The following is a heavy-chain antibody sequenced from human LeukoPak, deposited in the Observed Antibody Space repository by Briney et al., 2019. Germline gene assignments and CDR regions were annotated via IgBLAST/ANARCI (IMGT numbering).Heavy chain of an antibody. CDR3: ASDYYGSGSYRAD. Sequence: GASVTVSFKASGGTFSIYAISWVRQAPGQGLEWMGRIIPILGIANYAQKFQGRVTITADKSTSTAYMELSSLRSEDTAVYYCASDYYGSGSYRADWGQGTLVTVSS. D-gene: IGHD3-10*01. V-gene: IGHV1-69*04. CDR2: IIPILGIA. CDR1: GGTFSIYA. J-gene: IGHJ4*02.